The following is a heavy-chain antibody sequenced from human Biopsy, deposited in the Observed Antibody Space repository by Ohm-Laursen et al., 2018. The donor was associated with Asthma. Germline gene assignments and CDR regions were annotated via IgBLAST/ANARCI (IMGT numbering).Heavy chain of an antibody. Sequence: SLRLSCAASGFAVSRDHMFWVRQAPGKGLEWVSVIYSGGTSHTADSVRGRFTISRDYSKNTLYLQIHSLRAADTAVYYCARCGGDCPIRGFDSWGPGTPVTVSS. D-gene: IGHD2-21*02. CDR3: ARCGGDCPIRGFDS. V-gene: IGHV3-53*01. CDR2: IYSGGTS. J-gene: IGHJ4*02. CDR1: GFAVSRDH.